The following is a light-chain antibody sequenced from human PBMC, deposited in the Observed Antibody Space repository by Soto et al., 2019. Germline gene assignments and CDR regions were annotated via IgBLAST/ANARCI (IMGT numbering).Light chain of an antibody. CDR1: QDISNN. CDR2: DAS. J-gene: IGKJ3*01. Sequence: DIPMTQSPSPLSASVGDRVTITCQASQDISNNLNWYQQKPGKAPKLLIYDASNLEAGVPIRFSGRGSGTDFSFTISSLQPEDIATYYCQQYDDLPFTFGPGTKVDIK. CDR3: QQYDDLPFT. V-gene: IGKV1-33*01.